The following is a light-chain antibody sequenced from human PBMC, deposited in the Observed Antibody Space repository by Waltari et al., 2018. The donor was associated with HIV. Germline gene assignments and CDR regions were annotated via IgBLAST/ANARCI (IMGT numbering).Light chain of an antibody. CDR2: KNN. J-gene: IGLJ1*01. V-gene: IGLV1-51*02. CDR1: SPNIGDNY. Sequence: QSVLTQPPSVSAAPGQTVTISCSVNSPNIGDNYVSWFQQLPGTAPKLLIYKNNQRPSGIPDRFSGSKSGTSATLGITGLQTGDEADYFCGTWHNSLSAGYVFGTGTKVSVL. CDR3: GTWHNSLSAGYV.